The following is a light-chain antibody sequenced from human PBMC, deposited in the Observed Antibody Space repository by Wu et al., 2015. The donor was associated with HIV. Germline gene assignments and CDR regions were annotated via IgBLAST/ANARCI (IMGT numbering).Light chain of an antibody. CDR1: QSITNY. Sequence: DIQMTQSPSSLSASVGDGVTITCRASQSITNYLNWYQQKPGKAPKLLIYAASNLQNGVPSRFSGSGSGTDFTLTISSLQPEDFATYYCQQSYSTLWTFGQGTKVEIK. J-gene: IGKJ1*01. V-gene: IGKV1-39*01. CDR3: QQSYSTLWT. CDR2: AAS.